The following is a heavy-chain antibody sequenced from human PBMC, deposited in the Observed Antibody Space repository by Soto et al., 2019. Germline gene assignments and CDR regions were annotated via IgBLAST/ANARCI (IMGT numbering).Heavy chain of an antibody. Sequence: SETLSLTCTVSGASISSSAYYWSWVRQPPGKGLEWIGYIFHSGSAYYNPSLKSRVTISVDTSKDQFSLKLTSVTAADTAVFYCARYTFGHDREYHYAMDVWGQGTTVTVSS. CDR3: ARYTFGHDREYHYAMDV. D-gene: IGHD3-10*02. V-gene: IGHV4-30-4*01. CDR2: IFHSGSA. CDR1: GASISSSAYY. J-gene: IGHJ6*02.